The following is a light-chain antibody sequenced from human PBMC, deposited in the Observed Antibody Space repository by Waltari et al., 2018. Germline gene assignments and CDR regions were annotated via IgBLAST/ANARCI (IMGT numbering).Light chain of an antibody. Sequence: SSELTQDPAVSVALGQTVRITCQGDSLRNYYASWYQQKQGQAPVLVIYGKNNRPSGIPDRFSGSSSGNSASLTITGAQAEDEADYYCSSRDSSSNHVIFGGGTKLTVL. V-gene: IGLV3-19*01. J-gene: IGLJ2*01. CDR1: SLRNYY. CDR2: GKN. CDR3: SSRDSSSNHVI.